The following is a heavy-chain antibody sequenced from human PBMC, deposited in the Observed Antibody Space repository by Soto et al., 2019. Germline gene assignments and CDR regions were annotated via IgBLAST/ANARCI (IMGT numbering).Heavy chain of an antibody. V-gene: IGHV3-23*01. CDR3: AKVKLDYDFWSGYLKFDP. CDR2: ISGSGGST. J-gene: IGHJ5*02. CDR1: GFTFSSYA. Sequence: EVQLLESGGGLVQPGGSLRLSCAASGFTFSSYAMSWVRQAPGKGLEWVSAISGSGGSTYYADSVKGRFTISRDNSKNTLYLQMNSLRAEDTAVYYFAKVKLDYDFWSGYLKFDPWGQGTLVTVSS. D-gene: IGHD3-3*01.